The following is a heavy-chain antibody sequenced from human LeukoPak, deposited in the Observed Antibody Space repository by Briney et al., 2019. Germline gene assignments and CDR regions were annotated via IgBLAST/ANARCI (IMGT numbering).Heavy chain of an antibody. J-gene: IGHJ4*02. CDR2: VYYSGSN. CDR3: ASGPDYGDYLFDY. CDR1: GGSINGYY. Sequence: SETLSLTCTVSGGSINGYYWSWIRQPPGKGLEWIGYVYYSGSNSYNPSLKSRVSLSVDTSKNQFSLRLTSVTAADTAVYYCASGPDYGDYLFDYWGQGTLVTVSS. V-gene: IGHV4-59*01. D-gene: IGHD4-17*01.